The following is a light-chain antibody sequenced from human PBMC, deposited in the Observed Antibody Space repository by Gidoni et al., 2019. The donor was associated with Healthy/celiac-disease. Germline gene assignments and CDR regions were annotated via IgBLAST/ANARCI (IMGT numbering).Light chain of an antibody. CDR2: AAS. CDR1: QGISND. J-gene: IGKJ3*01. Sequence: AIHMTQSPSSLSASVGDRVTSTCGASQGISNDLGWYQQKPGKAPKLLIYAASSLQSGVPSRFSGSGSGTDFTLTISSLQPEDFATYYCLQDYNYPFTFGPGTKVDIK. CDR3: LQDYNYPFT. V-gene: IGKV1-6*01.